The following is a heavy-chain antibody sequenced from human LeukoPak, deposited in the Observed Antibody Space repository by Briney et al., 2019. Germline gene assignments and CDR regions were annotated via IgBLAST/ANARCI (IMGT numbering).Heavy chain of an antibody. Sequence: SETLSLTCTVSTYSISSGYYWGWIRQPPGKGLECIGTIYHSGSTYYNPSLKSRVTISVDMSKNQFSLRLSSVTAADTAVYYCARSSRSWSTFDNWGQGTLVTVSS. CDR3: ARSSRSWSTFDN. J-gene: IGHJ4*02. D-gene: IGHD2-2*01. CDR2: IYHSGST. CDR1: TYSISSGYY. V-gene: IGHV4-38-2*02.